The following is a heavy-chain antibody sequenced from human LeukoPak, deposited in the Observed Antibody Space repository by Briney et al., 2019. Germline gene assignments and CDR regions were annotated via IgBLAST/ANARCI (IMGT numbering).Heavy chain of an antibody. J-gene: IGHJ5*02. CDR1: GCTFSSYA. CDR3: AREAGPAYCSTTSCLNWFDP. CDR2: ISGSGGST. D-gene: IGHD2-2*01. Sequence: GGSLRLSCAASGCTFSSYAMSWVRQAPGKGLEWVSAISGSGGSTYYADSVKGRFTISRDNAKNSLYLEMNSLRAEDTAVYYCAREAGPAYCSTTSCLNWFDPWGQGTLVTVSS. V-gene: IGHV3-23*01.